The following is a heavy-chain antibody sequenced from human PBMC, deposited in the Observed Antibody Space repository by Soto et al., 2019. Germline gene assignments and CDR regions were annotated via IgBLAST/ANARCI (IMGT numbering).Heavy chain of an antibody. J-gene: IGHJ4*02. D-gene: IGHD3-16*01. CDR2: MNPNSGNT. V-gene: IGHV1-8*01. Sequence: QVQLVQSGAEVKKPGASVKVSCKASGYTFTSYDINWVRQATGQGLEWMGWMNPNSGNTGYAQKFQGRVTMTRNTSITTAYMELRSLRSEDTAVYYGAITHLRWGGHHYWGQGTLVTVSS. CDR1: GYTFTSYD. CDR3: AITHLRWGGHHY.